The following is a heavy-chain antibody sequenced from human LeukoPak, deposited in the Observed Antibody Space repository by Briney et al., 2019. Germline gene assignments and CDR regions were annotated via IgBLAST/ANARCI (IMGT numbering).Heavy chain of an antibody. CDR1: GFTFSSSS. D-gene: IGHD3-22*01. J-gene: IGHJ4*02. CDR2: INEDGSVK. CDR3: ATSDDSSGSD. Sequence: GGSLRLSCVASGFTFSSSSMSWVRQAPGKGLEWVANINEDGSVKHYVDSVKGRFTISRDNAKNSVFVQMNSLRDEDTALYYCATSDDSSGSDWGQGTLVTVSS. V-gene: IGHV3-7*01.